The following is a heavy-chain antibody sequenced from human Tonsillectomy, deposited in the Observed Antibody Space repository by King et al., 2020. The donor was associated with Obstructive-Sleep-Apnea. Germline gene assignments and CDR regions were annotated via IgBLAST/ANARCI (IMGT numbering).Heavy chain of an antibody. D-gene: IGHD3-16*01. J-gene: IGHJ4*02. CDR1: GVSITTYY. CDR2: IYYSGST. Sequence: QLQESGPGLVTPSETLSLTCSVSGVSITTYYWSWIRQPPGKGLEWIGYIYYSGSTDYNPSLKSRVTISVDTSKNQFSLKVTSVTAADTAVYYCARGGGAHDFWGQGTLVTVSS. V-gene: IGHV4-59*01. CDR3: ARGGGAHDF.